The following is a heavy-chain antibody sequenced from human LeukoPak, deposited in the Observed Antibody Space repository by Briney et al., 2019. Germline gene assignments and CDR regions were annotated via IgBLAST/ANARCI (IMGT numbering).Heavy chain of an antibody. V-gene: IGHV6-1*01. J-gene: IGHJ5*02. D-gene: IGHD2/OR15-2a*01. Sequence: SQTLSLTCAISGDSVSSSSTTWDWIRQSPSRGLEWLGRTYYRSKWYNDYAVSVKGRISINADTSNNQFSLQLNSVTPEDTAVYYRTRFYWNGLNFFDPWGQGTLVTVSS. CDR1: GDSVSSSSTT. CDR2: TYYRSKWYN. CDR3: TRFYWNGLNFFDP.